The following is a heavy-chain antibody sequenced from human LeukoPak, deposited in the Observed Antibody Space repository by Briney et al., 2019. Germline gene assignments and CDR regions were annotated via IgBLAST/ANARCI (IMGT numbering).Heavy chain of an antibody. CDR2: ISTSGDNT. CDR3: AKAGEYSYGYLDY. V-gene: IGHV3-23*01. D-gene: IGHD5-18*01. Sequence: PGGSLRLSCAASGFTFSNYAMSWVRQAPGKGLEWVSSISTSGDNTYYADSVKGRFTISRDNSKNTLSLQMNSLRAEDTAVYYCAKAGEYSYGYLDYWGQGTLVTVSS. J-gene: IGHJ4*02. CDR1: GFTFSNYA.